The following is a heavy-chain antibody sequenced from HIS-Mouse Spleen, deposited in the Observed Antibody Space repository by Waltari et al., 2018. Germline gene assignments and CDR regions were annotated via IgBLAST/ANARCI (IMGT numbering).Heavy chain of an antibody. CDR3: AREIPYSSSWYDWYFDL. J-gene: IGHJ2*01. CDR2: IYYSGST. Sequence: QLQLQESGPGLVKPSETLSLTCTVSGCSSTSSTYYWSWIRPPPGKGLEWIGSIYYSGSTYYNPSLKSRVTISVDTSKNQFSLKLSSVTAADTAVYYCAREIPYSSSWYDWYFDLWGRGTLVTVSS. CDR1: GCSSTSSTYY. V-gene: IGHV4-39*07. D-gene: IGHD6-13*01.